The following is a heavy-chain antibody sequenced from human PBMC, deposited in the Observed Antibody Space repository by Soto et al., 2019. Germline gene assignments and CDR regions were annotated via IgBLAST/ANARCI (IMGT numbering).Heavy chain of an antibody. CDR1: GFSVSSDY. D-gene: IGHD3-22*01. V-gene: IGHV3-66*01. CDR3: ARDGYYSDTSGRRRRGAFDI. Sequence: EVQLVESGGGLVQPGGSLRLSCAASGFSVSSDYMSWVRQAPGKGLEWVSLINSGGRTYYADSVQGRFSVSRDNTSNTLHLQRNSLRAEDTALYYCARDGYYSDTSGRRRRGAFDIWGLGTMVTVSS. J-gene: IGHJ3*02. CDR2: INSGGRT.